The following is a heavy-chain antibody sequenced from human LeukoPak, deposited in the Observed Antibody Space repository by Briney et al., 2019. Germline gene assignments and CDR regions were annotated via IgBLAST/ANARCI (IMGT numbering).Heavy chain of an antibody. CDR3: ARWEYSGSPRGGFDY. D-gene: IGHD1-26*01. V-gene: IGHV3-48*04. CDR1: GFTFSSYW. J-gene: IGHJ4*02. Sequence: GGSLRLSCAASGFTFSSYWMSWVRQAPGKGLEWVSYISSSGSTIYYADSVKGRFTISRDNAKNSLYLQMNSLRAEDTAVYYCARWEYSGSPRGGFDYWGQGTLVTVSS. CDR2: ISSSGSTI.